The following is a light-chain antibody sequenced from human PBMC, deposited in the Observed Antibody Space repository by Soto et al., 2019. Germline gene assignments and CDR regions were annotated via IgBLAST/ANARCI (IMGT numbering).Light chain of an antibody. J-gene: IGKJ1*01. V-gene: IGKV3-11*01. CDR1: QSVKTF. Sequence: EIVLTHSPATLSLSPCERATLYSSASQSVKTFLVWYQQRPGQAPRLLIHDASHRAAGIPARFSGSGFGTDFTLTISSLEPEDAAVYYCQQRSNWPPITFGQGTKVDIK. CDR2: DAS. CDR3: QQRSNWPPIT.